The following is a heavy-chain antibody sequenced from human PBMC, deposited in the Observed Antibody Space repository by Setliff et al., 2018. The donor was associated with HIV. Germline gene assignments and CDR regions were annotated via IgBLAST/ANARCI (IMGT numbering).Heavy chain of an antibody. CDR2: FHHSGST. V-gene: IGHV4-38-2*02. D-gene: IGHD4-17*01. CDR1: GYSINTAYY. J-gene: IGHJ4*02. CDR3: VRDDYGYNGKGFDY. Sequence: PSETLSLTCSVSGYSINTAYYWGWIRQSPGKGLEWIGGFHHSGSTHYNPSLKSRVTISGQTSNNQFSLQLTSVTAADTAVYYCVRDDYGYNGKGFDYWGPGTLVTVSS.